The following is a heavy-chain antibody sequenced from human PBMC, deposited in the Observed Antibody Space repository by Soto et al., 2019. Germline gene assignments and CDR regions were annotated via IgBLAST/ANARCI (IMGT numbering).Heavy chain of an antibody. J-gene: IGHJ5*02. V-gene: IGHV1-46*03. D-gene: IGHD5-18*01. CDR1: GYTFTSYY. CDR2: INPSGGST. CDR3: ATTAMGP. Sequence: QVQLVQSGAEVKKPGASVKVSCKASGYTFTSYYMHWVRQAPGQGLEWMGIINPSGGSTSYAQKXQXRAXMTRDTSTSTVYMELSSLRSEDTAVYYCATTAMGPWGQGTLVTVSS.